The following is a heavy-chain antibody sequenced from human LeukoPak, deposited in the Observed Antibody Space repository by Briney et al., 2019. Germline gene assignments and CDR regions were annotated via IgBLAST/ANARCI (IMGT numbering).Heavy chain of an antibody. V-gene: IGHV4-59*01. CDR1: GGSISSYY. D-gene: IGHD5-24*01. Sequence: SETLSLTCTVSGGSISSYYWSWIRQPPGKGLEWIGHIYYSGSTNYNPSLKSRVTISLDTSKNQFSLKLSSVTAADTAVYYCARRPDAYNCHYYGMDVWGQGTTVTVSS. CDR2: IYYSGST. CDR3: ARRPDAYNCHYYGMDV. J-gene: IGHJ6*02.